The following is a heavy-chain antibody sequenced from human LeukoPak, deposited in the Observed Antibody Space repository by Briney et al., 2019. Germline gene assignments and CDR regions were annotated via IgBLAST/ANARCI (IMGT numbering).Heavy chain of an antibody. J-gene: IGHJ4*02. CDR1: GGSISSSSYY. V-gene: IGHV4-39*02. CDR2: IYYSGST. D-gene: IGHD3-22*01. Sequence: SETLSLTCTVSGGSISSSSYYWGWIRQPPGKGLEWIGSIYYSGSTYYNPSLKSRVTTSVDTSKNQFSLKLSSVTAADTAVYYCARELDYYDSSGLDYWGQGTLVTVSS. CDR3: ARELDYYDSSGLDY.